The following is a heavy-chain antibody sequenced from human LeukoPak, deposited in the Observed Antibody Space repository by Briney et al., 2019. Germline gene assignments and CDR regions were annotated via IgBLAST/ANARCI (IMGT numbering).Heavy chain of an antibody. CDR2: ISSSSSYI. Sequence: PGGSLRLSCEASGFTFSSYSMNWVRQAPGKGLEWVSSISSSSSYIYYADSVKGRFNISRDNAKNSLYLQMNSLRAEDTAVYYCARDDKWAFDYWGQGTLVTVSS. V-gene: IGHV3-21*01. D-gene: IGHD1-26*01. CDR3: ARDDKWAFDY. J-gene: IGHJ4*02. CDR1: GFTFSSYS.